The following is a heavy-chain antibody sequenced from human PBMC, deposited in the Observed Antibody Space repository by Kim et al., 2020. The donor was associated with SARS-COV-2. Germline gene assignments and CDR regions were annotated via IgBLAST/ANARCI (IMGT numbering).Heavy chain of an antibody. V-gene: IGHV3-21*01. D-gene: IGHD3-22*01. J-gene: IGHJ4*02. CDR1: GFTFSSYS. Sequence: GGSLRLSCAASGFTFSSYSMNWVRQAPGKGLEWDSSISSSSSYIYYADSVKGRFTISRDNAKNSLYLQMNSLRAEDTAVYYCASKEAYYYDSSGHPGGWGQGTLVTVSS. CDR3: ASKEAYYYDSSGHPGG. CDR2: ISSSSSYI.